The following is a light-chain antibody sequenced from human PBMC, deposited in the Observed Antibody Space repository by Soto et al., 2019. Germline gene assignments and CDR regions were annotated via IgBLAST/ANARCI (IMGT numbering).Light chain of an antibody. CDR3: QQYGSSGT. Sequence: EIVLTQSPGTLSLSPGERATLSCRASQSVSNNYXXXXXXXXGXAPRLLIYGASNRATGIPDRFSGSGSGTDFTLTISRLEPEDFAVYYCQQYGSSGTFGQGTKVDIK. CDR1: QSVSNNY. V-gene: IGKV3-20*01. J-gene: IGKJ1*01. CDR2: GAS.